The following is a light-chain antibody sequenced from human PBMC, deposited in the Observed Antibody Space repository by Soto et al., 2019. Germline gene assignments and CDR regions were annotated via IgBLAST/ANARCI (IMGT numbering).Light chain of an antibody. V-gene: IGKV1-5*03. Sequence: DIQMTQSPSTLSASVGDRVTITCRASQSVSIWLAWYQQKPGKAPKVLIYKASTLESGVPSRFSGSGSGTEFTLTISSLQPEDSATYSCQQYNAYWTFGQGTKVEI. CDR2: KAS. CDR3: QQYNAYWT. J-gene: IGKJ1*01. CDR1: QSVSIW.